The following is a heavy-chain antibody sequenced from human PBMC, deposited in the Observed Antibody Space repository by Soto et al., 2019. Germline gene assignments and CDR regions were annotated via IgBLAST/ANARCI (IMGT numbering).Heavy chain of an antibody. Sequence: ASVKVSCKASGYTFTRNAIHWVRQAPGQRLEWIGRINAGNGDTKYSQKFQGRVTITRDTSASAAYMELSTLGSEDTSVYFCARSETDYSTFDYWGQGTLVTVSS. CDR2: INAGNGDT. V-gene: IGHV1-3*01. J-gene: IGHJ4*02. CDR1: GYTFTRNA. CDR3: ARSETDYSTFDY. D-gene: IGHD3-9*01.